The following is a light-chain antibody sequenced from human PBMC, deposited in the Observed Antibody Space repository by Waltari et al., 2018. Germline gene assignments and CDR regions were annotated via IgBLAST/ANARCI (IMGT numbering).Light chain of an antibody. J-gene: IGLJ2*01. CDR1: NIVTRK. V-gene: IGLV3-21*04. CDR3: QVGDTATDLFKV. Sequence: SYVLPQPPSVSVAPGTTARITCGGNNIVTRKVHWYQQKPGQAPGLVIHGDSYWPSGTPGRFSGYKSGNPATLAIHRVEAGDEADYFWQVGDTATDLFKVFGGGTKLTVL. CDR2: GDS.